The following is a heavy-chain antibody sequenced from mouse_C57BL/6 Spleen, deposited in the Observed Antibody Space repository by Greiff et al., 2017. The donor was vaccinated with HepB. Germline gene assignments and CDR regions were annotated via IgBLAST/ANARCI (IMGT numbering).Heavy chain of an antibody. CDR2: IYPGSGST. CDR3: ASITTPLDY. Sequence: QVQLQQPGAELVKPGASVKMSCKASGYTFTSYWITWVKQRPGQGLEWIGDIYPGSGSTNYNEKFKRKATLTVDTSSSTAYMQLRSLTSEDSAVYYCASITTPLDYWGHGTTLTVSS. CDR1: GYTFTSYW. V-gene: IGHV1-55*01. J-gene: IGHJ2*01. D-gene: IGHD1-1*01.